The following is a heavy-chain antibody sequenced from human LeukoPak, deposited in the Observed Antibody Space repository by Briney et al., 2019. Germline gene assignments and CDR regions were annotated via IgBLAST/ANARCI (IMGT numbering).Heavy chain of an antibody. CDR3: VRDKWVKAGDSWLHYGMDV. J-gene: IGHJ6*02. CDR1: GGSIRSDDSY. CDR2: MYYSGSS. V-gene: IGHV4-30-4*01. D-gene: IGHD5-12*01. Sequence: SETLSLTCTVSGGSIRSDDSYWSWIRQTPGKGLEWIVYMYYSGSSYDNPSLKSRLIISEATSKNQISLKLTSVTAADTAVYYCVRDKWVKAGDSWLHYGMDVWGQGTTVTVSS.